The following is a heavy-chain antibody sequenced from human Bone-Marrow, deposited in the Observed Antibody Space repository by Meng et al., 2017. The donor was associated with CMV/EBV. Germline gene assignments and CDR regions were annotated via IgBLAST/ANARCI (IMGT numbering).Heavy chain of an antibody. Sequence: SETLSLTCTVSGGSISSSSYYWGWIRQPPGKGLEWIGSMYYSGSTHYNPSLKRRVSIFVDSSRNHLSLNLRSVTAADTAVYYCGRASGVFCSSANCYRGGTDVWGQGTTVTVSS. D-gene: IGHD2-2*02. V-gene: IGHV4-39*07. CDR2: MYYSGST. CDR3: GRASGVFCSSANCYRGGTDV. J-gene: IGHJ6*02. CDR1: GGSISSSSYY.